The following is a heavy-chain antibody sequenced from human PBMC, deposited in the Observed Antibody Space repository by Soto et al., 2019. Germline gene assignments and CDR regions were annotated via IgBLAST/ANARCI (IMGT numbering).Heavy chain of an antibody. V-gene: IGHV3-23*01. D-gene: IGHD2-8*01. CDR3: AHDGILGNGMLDWFDP. Sequence: EVQLLESGGGLVQPGGSLRLSCTASEVTFRKYAMSWIRQAPGKGLEWVSAIAGDGSNINYADSVRGRFTISRDNPRNALDLQMNRLRADDTAFYYCAHDGILGNGMLDWFDPWGQGTLVTVTS. CDR1: EVTFRKYA. J-gene: IGHJ5*02. CDR2: IAGDGSNI.